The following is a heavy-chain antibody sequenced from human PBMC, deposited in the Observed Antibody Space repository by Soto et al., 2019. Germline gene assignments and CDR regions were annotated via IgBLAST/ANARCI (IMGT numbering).Heavy chain of an antibody. D-gene: IGHD3-22*01. CDR1: GFSFIAYA. CDR3: ARGYYYDTIGYYCWFDP. Sequence: VQLVESGGGVVQPERSLTLSCAASGFSFIAYAMHWVRRAPGKGLVWVAVISYDGTNKYYADSVKGRFTISRDNSKNTMYPQMNSLRAEDTAVYYCARGYYYDTIGYYCWFDPWCQGTLITVSS. J-gene: IGHJ5*02. CDR2: ISYDGTNK. V-gene: IGHV3-30-3*01.